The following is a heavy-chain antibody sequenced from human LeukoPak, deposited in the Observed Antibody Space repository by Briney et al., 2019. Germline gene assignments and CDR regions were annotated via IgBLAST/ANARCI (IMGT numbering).Heavy chain of an antibody. CDR1: GGSISSSSYY. CDR2: IYYSGST. Sequence: SETLSLTCTVSGGSISSSSYYWGWIRQPPGKGLEWIGSIYYSGSTYYNPSLKSRVTISVDTSKNQFSLKLSSVTAADTAVYYCASRQVAAAGNYYYMDVWGKGTTVTISS. CDR3: ASRQVAAAGNYYYMDV. J-gene: IGHJ6*03. D-gene: IGHD6-13*01. V-gene: IGHV4-39*01.